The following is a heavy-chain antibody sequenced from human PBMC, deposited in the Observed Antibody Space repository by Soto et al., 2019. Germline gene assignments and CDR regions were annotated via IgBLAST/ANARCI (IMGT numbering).Heavy chain of an antibody. V-gene: IGHV3-9*01. J-gene: IGHJ4*02. CDR3: AKGGQLLTEGGGY. CDR1: GFTFDEYA. D-gene: IGHD2-2*01. CDR2: ISWNSGSI. Sequence: DVQLVESGGGLVQPGRSLRLSCAASGFTFDEYAMHWVRQAPGKGLEWVSGISWNSGSIGYADSVKGRFTISRDNAKNSLYLQMNSLRAEDTALYYCAKGGQLLTEGGGYWGQGTLVTVSS.